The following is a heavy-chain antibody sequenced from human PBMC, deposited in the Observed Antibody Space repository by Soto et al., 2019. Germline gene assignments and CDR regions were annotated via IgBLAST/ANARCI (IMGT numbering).Heavy chain of an antibody. V-gene: IGHV4-30-4*01. CDR1: GGSISSGDYY. CDR2: IYYSGST. CDR3: ARNPLLTGAFDI. J-gene: IGHJ3*02. Sequence: SETLSLTCTVSGGSISSGDYYWSWIRQPPGKGLEWIGYIYYSGSTYYNPSLKSRVTISVDTSKNQFSLKLSSVTAADTAVYYCARNPLLTGAFDIWGQGTMVTVSS. D-gene: IGHD3-10*01.